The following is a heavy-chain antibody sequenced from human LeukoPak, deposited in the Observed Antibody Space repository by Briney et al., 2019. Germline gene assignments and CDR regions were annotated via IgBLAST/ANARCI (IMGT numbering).Heavy chain of an antibody. V-gene: IGHV3-64D*06. D-gene: IGHD1-26*01. CDR1: GFDFSIYT. CDR2: ISGSGNGGSR. J-gene: IGHJ4*02. CDR3: VKDFGRIRGTPDS. Sequence: PGGSLRLSCSASGFDFSIYTMYWVRQAPGKGPEYVSTISGSGNGGSRYYADSVKGRFTISRDDSKSIVYLQMNNLRSEHTAVYYCVKDFGRIRGTPDSWGQGTLVTVSS.